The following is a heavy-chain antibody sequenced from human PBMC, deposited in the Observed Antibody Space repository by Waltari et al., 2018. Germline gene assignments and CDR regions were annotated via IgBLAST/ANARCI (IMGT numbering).Heavy chain of an antibody. V-gene: IGHV1-69*01. J-gene: IGHJ6*03. CDR3: GGRDGYKDYYYYYMDV. Sequence: QVQLVQSGAEVKKPGSSVKVSCKAYGGTLSSYASSWVRQAPGQGLEWMGGIIPIFGTANYAQKFQGRVTITADESTSTAYMELSSLRSEDTAVYYCGGRDGYKDYYYYYMDVWGKGTTVTVSS. CDR1: GGTLSSYA. D-gene: IGHD5-12*01. CDR2: IIPIFGTA.